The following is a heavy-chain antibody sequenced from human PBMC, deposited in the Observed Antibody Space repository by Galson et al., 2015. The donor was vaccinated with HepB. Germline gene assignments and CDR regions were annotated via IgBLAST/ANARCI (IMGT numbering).Heavy chain of an antibody. D-gene: IGHD3-10*01. CDR1: GGTFSSYA. Sequence: SVKVSCKASGGTFSSYAISWVRPAPGQGLEWMGGIIPIFGTANYAQKFQGRVTITADESTSTAYMELSSLRSEDTAVYYCARDVGRVQGVIEYYMDVWGKGTTVTVSS. V-gene: IGHV1-69*13. CDR3: ARDVGRVQGVIEYYMDV. CDR2: IIPIFGTA. J-gene: IGHJ6*03.